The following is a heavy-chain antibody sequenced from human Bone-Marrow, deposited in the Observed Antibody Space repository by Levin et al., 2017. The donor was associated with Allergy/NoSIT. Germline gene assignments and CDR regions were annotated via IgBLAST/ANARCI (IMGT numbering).Heavy chain of an antibody. CDR3: AKDSARYCSGGSCPRRFDP. Sequence: ASETLSLTCAASGFTFSSYAMSWVRQAPGKGLEWVSAISGSAGTTYYADSVRGRFTISRDNSKNTLYLQMNSLRAEDTAVYYCAKDSARYCSGGSCPRRFDPWGQGTLVTVSS. CDR2: ISGSAGTT. V-gene: IGHV3-23*01. D-gene: IGHD2-15*01. CDR1: GFTFSSYA. J-gene: IGHJ5*02.